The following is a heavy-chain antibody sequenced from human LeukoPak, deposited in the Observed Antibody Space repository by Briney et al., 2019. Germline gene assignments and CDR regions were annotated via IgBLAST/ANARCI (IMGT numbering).Heavy chain of an antibody. CDR2: ISAYNGNT. J-gene: IGHJ5*02. D-gene: IGHD2-15*01. Sequence: ASVKVSCKASGYTFTNYVINWVRQAPGHGLEWMGWISAYNGNTNYAQKLQGRVTMTTDPFTSTAYMELRSLRSDDTAVYYCAREGGYCSGGTCHSPLNWFDPWGQGTLVTVSS. V-gene: IGHV1-18*01. CDR3: AREGGYCSGGTCHSPLNWFDP. CDR1: GYTFTNYV.